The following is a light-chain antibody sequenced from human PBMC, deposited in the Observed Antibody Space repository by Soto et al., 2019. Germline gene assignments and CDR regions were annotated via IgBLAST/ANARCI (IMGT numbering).Light chain of an antibody. Sequence: QMTQSPSSLSASVGDRVTITCRASQSLSSRLTWYQQKPGEAPKLLIYETSSLHSGVPSRFSGSGSETDFTLTINSLQPEDFATYYCQQSFSPPYTFGQGTKLEIK. CDR3: QQSFSPPYT. CDR1: QSLSSR. CDR2: ETS. V-gene: IGKV1-39*01. J-gene: IGKJ2*01.